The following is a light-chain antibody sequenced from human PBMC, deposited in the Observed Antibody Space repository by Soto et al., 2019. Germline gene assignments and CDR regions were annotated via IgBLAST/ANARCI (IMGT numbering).Light chain of an antibody. Sequence: EFVLTQSPGTLSLSPGERATLSCRASQSVSSTFLAWYQQKPGQPPRVLIYGASTRGTGIPDRFSGSGSGTDFTLTISRLEPEDFAVYYCQHYGSSPPLSFGGGTKVDIK. J-gene: IGKJ4*01. V-gene: IGKV3-20*01. CDR3: QHYGSSPPLS. CDR1: QSVSSTF. CDR2: GAS.